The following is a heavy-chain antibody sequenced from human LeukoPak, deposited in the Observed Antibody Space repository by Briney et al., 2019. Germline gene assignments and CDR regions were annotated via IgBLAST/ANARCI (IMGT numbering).Heavy chain of an antibody. CDR2: IYYSGST. V-gene: IGHV4-39*07. Sequence: SETLSLTCTVSGGSISSSSYYWGWIRQPPGKGLEWIGSIYYSGSTYYNPSLKSRVTISVDTSKNQFSLKLSSVTAADTAVYYCARNWNFDYWGQGTLVIVSS. D-gene: IGHD1-1*01. CDR3: ARNWNFDY. CDR1: GGSISSSSYY. J-gene: IGHJ4*02.